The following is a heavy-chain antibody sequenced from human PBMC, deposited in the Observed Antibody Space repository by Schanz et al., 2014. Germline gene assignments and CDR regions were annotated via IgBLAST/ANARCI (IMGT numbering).Heavy chain of an antibody. V-gene: IGHV3-64D*06. CDR3: VRVVVDSVPLYWPDYGMDV. D-gene: IGHD2-15*01. CDR1: GFTSTRYT. J-gene: IGHJ6*02. CDR2: ISSDGERT. Sequence: EVQLVESGGGLVQPGGSLRLSCSASGFTSTRYTLHWVRQAPGKGPEFVSAISSDGERTYYTDSVKGRFTISRDNSKGRLYLQMSSLRPEDTAVYYSVRVVVDSVPLYWPDYGMDVWGQGTTVTVSS.